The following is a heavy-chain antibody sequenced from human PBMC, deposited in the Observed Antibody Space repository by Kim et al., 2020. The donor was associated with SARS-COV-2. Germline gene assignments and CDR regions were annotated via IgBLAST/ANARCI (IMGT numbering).Heavy chain of an antibody. CDR3: AKARVGATWESGNFDY. V-gene: IGHV3-23*03. CDR1: GFTFSSYA. Sequence: GGSLRLSCAASGFTFSSYAMSWVRQAPGKGLEWVSVIYSGGSSTYYADSVKGRFTISRDNSKNTLYLQMNSLRAEDTAVYYCAKARVGATWESGNFDYWGQGTLVTVSS. J-gene: IGHJ4*02. CDR2: IYSGGSST. D-gene: IGHD1-26*01.